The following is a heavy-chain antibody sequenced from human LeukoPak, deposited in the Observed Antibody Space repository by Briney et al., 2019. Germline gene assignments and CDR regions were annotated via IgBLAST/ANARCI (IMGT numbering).Heavy chain of an antibody. Sequence: GGSLRLSCAASGFTVSSKYMSWVRQAPGKGLEWVSITYSGGGTKYADSVKGRFTISRDNAKNSLYLQMNSLRAEDTAVYYCARETSRSVAQSYYFDYWGQGTLVTVSS. J-gene: IGHJ4*02. D-gene: IGHD4-23*01. V-gene: IGHV3-53*01. CDR1: GFTVSSKY. CDR2: TYSGGGT. CDR3: ARETSRSVAQSYYFDY.